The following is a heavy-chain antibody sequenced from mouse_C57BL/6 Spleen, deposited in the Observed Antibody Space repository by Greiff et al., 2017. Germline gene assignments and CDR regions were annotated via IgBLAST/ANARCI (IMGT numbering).Heavy chain of an antibody. CDR1: GYTFTSYW. V-gene: IGHV1-69*01. D-gene: IGHD2-3*01. CDR2: IDPSDSYT. J-gene: IGHJ2*01. CDR3: AIYDGSFDY. Sequence: QVQLKQPGAELVMPGASVKLSCKASGYTFTSYWMHWVKQRPGQGLEWIGEIDPSDSYTNYNQKFKGKSTLTVDKSSSTAYMQLSSLTSEDSAVYYCAIYDGSFDYWGQGTTLTVSS.